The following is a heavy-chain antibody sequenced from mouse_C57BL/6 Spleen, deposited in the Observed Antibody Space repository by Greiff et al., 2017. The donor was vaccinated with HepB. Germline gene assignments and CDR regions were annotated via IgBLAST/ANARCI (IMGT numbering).Heavy chain of an antibody. CDR2: ISSGSSTI. V-gene: IGHV5-17*01. J-gene: IGHJ1*03. Sequence: DVMLVESGGGLVKPGGSLKLSCAASGFTFSDYGMHWVRQAPEKGLEWVAYISSGSSTIYYADTVKGRFTISRDNAKNTLFLQMTSLRSEDTAMYYWARLTGTGYFDVWGTGTTVTVSS. CDR1: GFTFSDYG. D-gene: IGHD4-1*01. CDR3: ARLTGTGYFDV.